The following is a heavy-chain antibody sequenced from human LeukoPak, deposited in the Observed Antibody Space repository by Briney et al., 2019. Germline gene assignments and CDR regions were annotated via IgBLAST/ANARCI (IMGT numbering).Heavy chain of an antibody. CDR1: GYTFTKYY. Sequence: ASVKVSCKASGYTFTKYYMHWVRQAPGHRLEWMGIIDPSGGSTSYAQTFQRRVTMTRDTSTSTFYMELSSLRSEDTAVYYCARGRGIAAPGPRSLFDYWGQGNLVTVSS. J-gene: IGHJ4*02. D-gene: IGHD6-13*01. CDR3: ARGRGIAAPGPRSLFDY. CDR2: IDPSGGST. V-gene: IGHV1-46*01.